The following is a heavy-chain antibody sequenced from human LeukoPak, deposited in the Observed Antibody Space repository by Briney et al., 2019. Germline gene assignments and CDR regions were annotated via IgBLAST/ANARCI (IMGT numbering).Heavy chain of an antibody. J-gene: IGHJ4*02. CDR2: IRSSSNYM. CDR1: GLTFSSYS. CDR3: ASSGFSSGYYHGDY. Sequence: GGSLRLSCAASGLTFSSYSMNWVRQAPGKGLEWVSSIRSSSNYMYYADSVKGRFTISRDNAKNSLYLQMNSLRAEDTAVYYCASSGFSSGYYHGDYWGQGTLVTVSS. D-gene: IGHD3-22*01. V-gene: IGHV3-21*01.